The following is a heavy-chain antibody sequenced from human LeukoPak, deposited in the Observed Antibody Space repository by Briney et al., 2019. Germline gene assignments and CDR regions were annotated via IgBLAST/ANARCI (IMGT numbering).Heavy chain of an antibody. CDR2: MSYDGSVN. Sequence: GGSLRLSWAASGFTFSSYAMRWVRQAAGKGLEWVAVMSYDGSVNDYTNSVKGRFTISRDNAKNSPYLQMNSQRAEDPAVYYCAIFRDYIFGVVSHDINYWGEGTQVTVSS. CDR1: GFTFSSYA. CDR3: AIFRDYIFGVVSHDINY. D-gene: IGHD3-3*02. V-gene: IGHV3-30*04. J-gene: IGHJ4*02.